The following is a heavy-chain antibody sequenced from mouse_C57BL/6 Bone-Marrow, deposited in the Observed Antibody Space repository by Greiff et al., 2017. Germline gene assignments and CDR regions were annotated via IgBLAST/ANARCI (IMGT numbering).Heavy chain of an antibody. D-gene: IGHD2-4*01. V-gene: IGHV7-3*01. J-gene: IGHJ1*03. CDR2: IRNKANGYTT. CDR3: ARFFLYYDCDGYFDV. CDR1: GFTFTDYY. Sequence: EVHLVESGGGLVQPGGSLSLSCAASGFTFTDYYMSWVRQPPGKALEWLGFIRNKANGYTTEYSASVKGRFTISRDNSQSILYLQMNALRAEDSATYYCARFFLYYDCDGYFDVWGTGTTVTVSS.